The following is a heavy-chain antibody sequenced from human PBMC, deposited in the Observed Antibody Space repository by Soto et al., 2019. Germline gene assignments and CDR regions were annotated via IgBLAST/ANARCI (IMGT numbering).Heavy chain of an antibody. CDR2: TYYRSKWYN. J-gene: IGHJ4*02. V-gene: IGHV6-1*01. Sequence: SQTLSLTCAISGDSVSSNSAVWNWIRQSPSRGLEWLGRTYYRSKWYNDYGVSVKSRITINPDTSKNQFSLQLNSVTPEDTAVYYCASARSTWGSTWYFDYWAQGTLVTVSS. CDR1: GDSVSSNSAV. CDR3: ASARSTWGSTWYFDY. D-gene: IGHD6-13*01.